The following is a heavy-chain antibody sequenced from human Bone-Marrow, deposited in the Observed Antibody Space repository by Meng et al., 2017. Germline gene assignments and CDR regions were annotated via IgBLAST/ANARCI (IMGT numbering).Heavy chain of an antibody. Sequence: ASVKVSCKASGYTFTGYYMHWVRQVPGQGLEWMGWINPNSGGTNYAQKSQGSVTITRDTSISTAYMELSRLRSDDTAVYYCARSELGYCSGGSCYGIDYWGQGTLVTVSS. CDR1: GYTFTGYY. J-gene: IGHJ4*02. D-gene: IGHD2-15*01. CDR3: ARSELGYCSGGSCYGIDY. CDR2: INPNSGGT. V-gene: IGHV1-2*02.